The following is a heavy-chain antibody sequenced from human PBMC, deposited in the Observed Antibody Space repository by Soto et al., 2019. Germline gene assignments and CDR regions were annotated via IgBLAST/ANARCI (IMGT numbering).Heavy chain of an antibody. CDR2: ISSSGSTI. CDR3: ARKMKERLRFLEWSRMNWFDH. J-gene: IGHJ5*02. V-gene: IGHV3-48*03. CDR1: GFTFSSYE. Sequence: XGSLRLSCAAAGFTFSSYEMNWVRQAPGKGLEWVSYISSSGSTIYYADSVKGRFTISRDNAKNSLYLQMNSLRAEDTAVYYCARKMKERLRFLEWSRMNWFDHWGQGTLVTVSS. D-gene: IGHD3-3*01.